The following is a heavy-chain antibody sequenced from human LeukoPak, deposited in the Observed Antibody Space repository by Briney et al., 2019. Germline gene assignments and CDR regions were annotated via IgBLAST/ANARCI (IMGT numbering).Heavy chain of an antibody. CDR2: TYYRSKWYY. J-gene: IGHJ5*02. CDR1: GDSVSSNTAA. D-gene: IGHD6-13*01. Sequence: SQTLSLTRAISGDSVSSNTAAWNWIRQSPSRGLECLGRTYYRSKWYYDYAVAVSSRMTIYTDTSKNQFSLQLNSVTPEDTAVYYCARGGSGWSVSLFDPWGQGTLVTVSS. CDR3: ARGGSGWSVSLFDP. V-gene: IGHV6-1*01.